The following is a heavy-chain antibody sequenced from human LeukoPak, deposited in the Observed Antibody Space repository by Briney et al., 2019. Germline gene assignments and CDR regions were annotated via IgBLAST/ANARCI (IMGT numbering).Heavy chain of an antibody. J-gene: IGHJ4*02. CDR1: GYTFTSYG. D-gene: IGHD3-22*01. CDR3: ARSRQLETYYYDSSGYPPFDY. CDR2: ISAYNGNT. V-gene: IGHV1-18*01. Sequence: GASVKVSCKASGYTFTSYGISWVRQAPGQGLEWMGWISAYNGNTNYAQKLQGRVTMTTDTSTRTAYMELRSLSSDDTAVYYCARSRQLETYYYDSSGYPPFDYWGQGTLVTVSS.